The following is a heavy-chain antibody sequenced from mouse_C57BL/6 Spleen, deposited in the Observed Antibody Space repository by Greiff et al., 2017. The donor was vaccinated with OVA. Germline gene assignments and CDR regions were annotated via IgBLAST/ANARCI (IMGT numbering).Heavy chain of an antibody. J-gene: IGHJ4*01. D-gene: IGHD2-1*01. Sequence: QVQLQQPGAELVMPGASVKLSCKASGYTFTSYWMHWVKQRPGQGLEWIGEIDPSDSYTNYNQKFKGKSTLTVDKSSSTAYMQLSSLTSEDSAVYYGARSRGNYAYAMDDWGQGTSVTVSS. CDR2: IDPSDSYT. V-gene: IGHV1-69*01. CDR3: ARSRGNYAYAMDD. CDR1: GYTFTSYW.